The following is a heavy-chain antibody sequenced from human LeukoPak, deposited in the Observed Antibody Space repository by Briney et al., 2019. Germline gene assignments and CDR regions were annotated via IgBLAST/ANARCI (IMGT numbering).Heavy chain of an antibody. Sequence: PGGSLRLSCAASGFTFSSYWMSWVRQAPGRGLEWVANIKQDGSEKYYVDSVKGRFTISRDNAKNSLYLQMNSLRAEDTAVYYCARDPLVGSSPFDFWGQGTLVTVSS. V-gene: IGHV3-7*01. D-gene: IGHD6-6*01. CDR1: GFTFSSYW. CDR2: IKQDGSEK. CDR3: ARDPLVGSSPFDF. J-gene: IGHJ4*02.